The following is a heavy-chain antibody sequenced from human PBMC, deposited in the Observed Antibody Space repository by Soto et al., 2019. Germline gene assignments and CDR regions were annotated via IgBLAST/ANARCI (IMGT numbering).Heavy chain of an antibody. CDR2: IYYSGST. CDR1: GGSISSGGYY. Sequence: QVQLQESGPGLVKPSQTLSLTCTVSGGSISSGGYYWSWIRQHPGKGLEWIGYIYYSGSTYYNPSLKLRVTISVDPSKNQYSLKLSSVTAADTAVYYCALVYYDILTGQNWFDPWGQGTLVTVSS. J-gene: IGHJ5*02. D-gene: IGHD3-9*01. CDR3: ALVYYDILTGQNWFDP. V-gene: IGHV4-31*03.